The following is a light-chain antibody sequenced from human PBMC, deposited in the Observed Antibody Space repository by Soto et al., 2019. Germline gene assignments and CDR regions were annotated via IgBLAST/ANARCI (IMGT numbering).Light chain of an antibody. CDR3: QHLNSYPRALA. CDR2: AAS. Sequence: DIQLTQSPSFLSASVGDRFTITCRASQGIRNFLAWYQQKLGKAPKLLIYAASTLESGVSLRFSGSGSGTEFTLTISNLQPEDFATYYCQHLNSYPRALAFGGGTKVEI. V-gene: IGKV1-9*01. CDR1: QGIRNF. J-gene: IGKJ4*01.